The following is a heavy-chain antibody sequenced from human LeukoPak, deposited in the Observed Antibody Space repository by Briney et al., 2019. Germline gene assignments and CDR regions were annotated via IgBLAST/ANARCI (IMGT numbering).Heavy chain of an antibody. V-gene: IGHV4-30-2*01. CDR1: GVSISSGAYY. CDR3: ASLTIFGVVIHDY. D-gene: IGHD3-3*01. CDR2: IYHSGST. J-gene: IGHJ4*02. Sequence: SETLSLTCTVSGVSISSGAYYWSWIRQPPGKGLEWIGYIYHSGSTYYNPSLKSRVTISVDTSKNQFSLKLSSVTAADTAVYYCASLTIFGVVIHDYWGQGTLVTVSS.